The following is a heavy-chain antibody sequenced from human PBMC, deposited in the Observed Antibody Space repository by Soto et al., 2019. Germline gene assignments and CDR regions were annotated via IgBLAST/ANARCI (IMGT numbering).Heavy chain of an antibody. Sequence: PSETLSLTCAVYGGSFSGYYWSWIRQPPGKGLEWIGEINHSGSTNYHPSLKSRVTISVDTSKNQFSLKLSSVTAADTAVYYCARGAGSQLVRGNSFDPWGQGPLVTVAS. CDR3: ARGAGSQLVRGNSFDP. CDR2: INHSGST. V-gene: IGHV4-34*01. D-gene: IGHD6-6*01. CDR1: GGSFSGYY. J-gene: IGHJ5*02.